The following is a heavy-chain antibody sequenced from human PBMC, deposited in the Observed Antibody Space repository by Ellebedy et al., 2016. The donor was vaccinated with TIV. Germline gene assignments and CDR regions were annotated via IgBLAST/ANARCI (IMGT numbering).Heavy chain of an antibody. V-gene: IGHV3-23*01. CDR3: AKVSSTFWGSWGSGEEY. J-gene: IGHJ4*02. Sequence: GGSLRLXXAASGFTFSTYAMTWVRQAPGKGLEWVSSIGGSDPRTHYADSVRGRFTISRDNSKNTLYLQMSSLRVDDAAVYYCAKVSSTFWGSWGSGEEYWGQGTLVTVSS. CDR2: IGGSDPRT. D-gene: IGHD6-13*01. CDR1: GFTFSTYA.